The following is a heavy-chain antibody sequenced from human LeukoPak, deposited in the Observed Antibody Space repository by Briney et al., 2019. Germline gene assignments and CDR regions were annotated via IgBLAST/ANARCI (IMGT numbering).Heavy chain of an antibody. Sequence: ETLSLTCAVYGGSFSGYYWSWVRRAPGKGLEWVSATSSSDDGKYYADSVRGRFTISRDNSRNTMYLQMNSLRAEDAAVYYCAKAPVTSCRGAFCYPFDSWGQGTLVTVSS. CDR1: GGSFSGYY. CDR2: TSSSDDGK. V-gene: IGHV3-23*01. D-gene: IGHD2-15*01. CDR3: AKAPVTSCRGAFCYPFDS. J-gene: IGHJ4*02.